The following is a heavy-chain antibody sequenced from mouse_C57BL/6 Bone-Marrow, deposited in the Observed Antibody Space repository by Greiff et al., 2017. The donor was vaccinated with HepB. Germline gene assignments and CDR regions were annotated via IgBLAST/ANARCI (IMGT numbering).Heavy chain of an antibody. CDR1: GYSITSGYY. V-gene: IGHV3-6*01. D-gene: IGHD3-2*02. CDR3: ARDGQLRPIFDY. Sequence: DVKLQESGPGLVKPSQSLSLTCSVTGYSITSGYYWNWIRQFPGNKLEWMGYISYDGSNNYNPSLKNRISITRDTSKNQFFLKLNSVTTDDNATYYCARDGQLRPIFDYWGQGTTLTVSS. J-gene: IGHJ2*01. CDR2: ISYDGSN.